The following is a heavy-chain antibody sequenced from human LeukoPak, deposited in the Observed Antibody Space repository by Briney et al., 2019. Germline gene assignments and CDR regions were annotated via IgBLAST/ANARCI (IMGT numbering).Heavy chain of an antibody. J-gene: IGHJ6*03. CDR3: ARGCCRDGYYYYYYMDV. Sequence: GESLKISCKGSGYSFTSYWIGWVRQMPGKGLEWMGIIYPGDSDTRYSPSFQGQVTISADKPISTAYLQWSSLKASDTAMYYCARGCCRDGYYYYYYMDVWGKGTTVTVSS. V-gene: IGHV5-51*01. CDR2: IYPGDSDT. D-gene: IGHD5-24*01. CDR1: GYSFTSYW.